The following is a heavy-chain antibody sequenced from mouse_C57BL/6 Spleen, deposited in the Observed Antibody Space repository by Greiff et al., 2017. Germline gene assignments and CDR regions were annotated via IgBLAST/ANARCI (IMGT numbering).Heavy chain of an antibody. Sequence: VQLQQPGAELVKPGASVKLSCKASGYTFTSSWMQWVKQRPGQGLEWIGEILPGSGSTNYNEKFKGKATFTADTSSNTAYMQLSSLTTEDSAIYYCARPLTTVVARGYFDVWGTGTTVTVSS. V-gene: IGHV1-9*01. CDR1: GYTFTSSW. J-gene: IGHJ1*03. CDR2: ILPGSGST. D-gene: IGHD1-1*01. CDR3: ARPLTTVVARGYFDV.